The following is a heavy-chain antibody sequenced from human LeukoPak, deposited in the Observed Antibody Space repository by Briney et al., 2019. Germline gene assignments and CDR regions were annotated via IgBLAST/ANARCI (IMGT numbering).Heavy chain of an antibody. Sequence: GASVKVSCKASGYTFTSYGISWVRQAPGQGLEWMGWISAYNGYTDYAQKLQFRVTMTTDTSTSTAYMELRSLRSDDTAVYYCARADAIPDAFDIWGQGTMVTVSS. CDR1: GYTFTSYG. CDR2: ISAYNGYT. D-gene: IGHD2-8*01. CDR3: ARADAIPDAFDI. J-gene: IGHJ3*02. V-gene: IGHV1-18*01.